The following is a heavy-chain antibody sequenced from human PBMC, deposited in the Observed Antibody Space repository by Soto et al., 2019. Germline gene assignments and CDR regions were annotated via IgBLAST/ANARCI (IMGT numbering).Heavy chain of an antibody. CDR2: INAGNGNT. Sequence: QVQLVQSWAEEKKPGASVKVSCKASGYTFTSYAMHWVRQAPGQRLEWMGWINAGNGNTKYSQKFQGRGTITRDTSASTADMELSSLRSEDTAVYYCARSIVVVTALDYWGQGTLGTVSS. J-gene: IGHJ4*02. CDR1: GYTFTSYA. V-gene: IGHV1-3*05. D-gene: IGHD2-21*02. CDR3: ARSIVVVTALDY.